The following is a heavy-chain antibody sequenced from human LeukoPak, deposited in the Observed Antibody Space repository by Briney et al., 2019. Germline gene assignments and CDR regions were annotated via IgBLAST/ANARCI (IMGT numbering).Heavy chain of an antibody. CDR1: GFTFDDYG. V-gene: IGHV3-20*04. J-gene: IGHJ4*02. CDR3: ARDQYCSSTSCYPALDY. D-gene: IGHD2-2*01. CDR2: INWNGGST. Sequence: GGSLRLSCAASGFTFDDYGMSWVRQAPGKGLEWVSGINWNGGSTGYADSVKGRFTISRDNAKNSLYLQMNSLRAEGTALYYCARDQYCSSTSCYPALDYWGQGTLVTVSS.